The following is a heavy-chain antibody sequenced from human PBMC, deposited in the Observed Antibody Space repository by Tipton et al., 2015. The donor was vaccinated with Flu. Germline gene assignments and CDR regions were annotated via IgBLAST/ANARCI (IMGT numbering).Heavy chain of an antibody. CDR2: ISCGGSA. J-gene: IGHJ2*01. V-gene: IGHV4-61*08. CDR3: ARMRARDCTYGVCYLWYLDV. CDR1: GGSVGSDGYY. Sequence: TLSLTCIVSGGSVGSDGYYWTWIRQPPGKGLEYIGQISCGGSAHKSPSLRSRATISVETSKNQFSLKLTSVTAADAAVYYCARMRARDCTYGVCYLWYLDVWGRGSLGT. D-gene: IGHD2-8*01.